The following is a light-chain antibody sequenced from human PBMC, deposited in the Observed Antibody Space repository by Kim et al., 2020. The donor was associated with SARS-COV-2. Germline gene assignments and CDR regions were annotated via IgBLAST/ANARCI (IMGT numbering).Light chain of an antibody. J-gene: IGKJ2*03. CDR1: QSVSSRN. V-gene: IGKV3-20*01. CDR2: GAS. Sequence: LSPGERAPLSCRPSQSVSSRNLAWYQQKPGQAPRLLIYGASSRATGIPDRFSGSGSGTDFTLTISRLEPEDFAVYYCQQYGNAPRSFGQGTKLEI. CDR3: QQYGNAPRS.